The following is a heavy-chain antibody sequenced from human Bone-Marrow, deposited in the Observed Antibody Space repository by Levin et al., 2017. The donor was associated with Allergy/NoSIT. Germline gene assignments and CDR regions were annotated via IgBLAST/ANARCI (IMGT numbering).Heavy chain of an antibody. J-gene: IGHJ4*02. Sequence: SETLSLTCAVSGGSISSSNWWSWVRQPPGKGLEWIGEIYHSGSTNYNPSLKSRVTISVDKSKNQFSLKLSSVTAADTAVYYCASLGVPHITMVREGPNYFDYWGQGTLVTVSS. CDR2: IYHSGST. CDR3: ASLGVPHITMVREGPNYFDY. D-gene: IGHD3-10*01. CDR1: GGSISSSNW. V-gene: IGHV4-4*02.